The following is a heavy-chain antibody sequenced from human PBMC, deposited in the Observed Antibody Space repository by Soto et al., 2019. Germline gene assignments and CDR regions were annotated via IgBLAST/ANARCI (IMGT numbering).Heavy chain of an antibody. CDR2: IRSKANSYAT. Sequence: GGSLRLSCAASRFTFRGSHMHSVRQASGKGLEWVGRIRSKANSYATAYAASVKGRFTISRDDSKNTAYLQVNSLKTEDTAVYYCTVGGWYDAFDIWGQGTMVTVSS. V-gene: IGHV3-73*01. D-gene: IGHD6-19*01. CDR3: TVGGWYDAFDI. J-gene: IGHJ3*02. CDR1: RFTFRGSH.